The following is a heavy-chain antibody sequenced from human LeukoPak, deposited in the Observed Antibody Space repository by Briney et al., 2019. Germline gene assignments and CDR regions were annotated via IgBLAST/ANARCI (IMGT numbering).Heavy chain of an antibody. J-gene: IGHJ4*02. Sequence: PSETLSLTCAVYGGSFSGYYWSWIRQPPGKGLEWIGEINHSGSTNYNPSLKSRVTISVDTSKNQFSLKLSSVTAADTAVYYCARDGSDSTGYYYALWGQGTLVTVSS. CDR1: GGSFSGYY. CDR3: ARDGSDSTGYYYAL. V-gene: IGHV4-34*01. CDR2: INHSGST. D-gene: IGHD3-22*01.